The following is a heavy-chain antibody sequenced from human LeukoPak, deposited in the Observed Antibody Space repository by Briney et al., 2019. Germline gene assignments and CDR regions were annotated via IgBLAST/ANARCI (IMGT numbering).Heavy chain of an antibody. Sequence: SQTLSLTCAISGDSVSSNSAAWHWVRQSPSRGLEWLGRTYYRSRWYNDYAVSVKSRITINADTSKNRFSLQMNSVTPEDTAVYYCAAGSSGSSNYYFDYWGQGTLVTVSS. V-gene: IGHV6-1*01. J-gene: IGHJ4*02. CDR1: GDSVSSNSAA. CDR3: AAGSSGSSNYYFDY. D-gene: IGHD3-10*01. CDR2: TYYRSRWYN.